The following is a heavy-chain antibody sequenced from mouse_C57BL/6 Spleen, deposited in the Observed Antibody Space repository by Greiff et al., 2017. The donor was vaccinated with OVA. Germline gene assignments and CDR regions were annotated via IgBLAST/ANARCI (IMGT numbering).Heavy chain of an antibody. CDR2: ISYDGSN. J-gene: IGHJ3*01. D-gene: IGHD2-2*01. CDR1: GYSITSGYY. V-gene: IGHV3-6*01. CDR3: ARGDYGYDEVPFAY. Sequence: EVKLMESGPGLVKPSQSLSLTCSVTGYSITSGYYWNWIRQFPGNKLEWMGYISYDGSNNYNPSLKNRISITRDTSKNQFFLKLNSVTTEDTATYYCARGDYGYDEVPFAYWGQGTLVTVSA.